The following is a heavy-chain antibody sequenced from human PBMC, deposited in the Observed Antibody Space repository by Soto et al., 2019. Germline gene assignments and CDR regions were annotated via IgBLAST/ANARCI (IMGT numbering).Heavy chain of an antibody. CDR1: GFNFSDHY. D-gene: IGHD6-19*01. CDR3: ARHTSGWHYYDY. CDR2: ISGSSRYT. V-gene: IGHV3-11*06. Sequence: GGSLRLSCAASGFNFSDHYMNWIRQAPGKGLEWVSYISGSSRYTNFADSVKGRFTISRDNAKNSLYLQMNSLRAEDTAVYYCARHTSGWHYYDYWGQGTTVTVYS. J-gene: IGHJ4*02.